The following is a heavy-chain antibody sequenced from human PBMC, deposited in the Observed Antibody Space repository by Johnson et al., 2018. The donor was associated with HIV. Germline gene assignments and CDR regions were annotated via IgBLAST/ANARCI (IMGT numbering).Heavy chain of an antibody. V-gene: IGHV3-33*01. CDR2: IWYDGNNK. CDR3: ARPRTGSDAFDF. Sequence: QVQLVESGGGMVQPGRSLRLSCAASGFAFRSYGMHWVRQAPGKGLEWVAVIWYDGNNKYYADSVKGRFTVSRDNSKNTLYLQMNSLRAEDTAVYYCARPRTGSDAFDFRGQGTMVTVSS. CDR1: GFAFRSYG. D-gene: IGHD7-27*01. J-gene: IGHJ3*01.